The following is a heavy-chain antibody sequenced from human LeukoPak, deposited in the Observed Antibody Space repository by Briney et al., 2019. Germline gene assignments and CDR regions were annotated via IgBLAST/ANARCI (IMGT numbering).Heavy chain of an antibody. J-gene: IGHJ5*02. Sequence: GGSLRLSCAASGFTFSSYSMNWVRQAPGKGLEWVSYISSSSSTIYYADSVKGRFTISRDNAKNSLYLQMNSLRAEDTAVYYCARELGWSNENWFDPWGQGTLVTVSS. V-gene: IGHV3-48*04. D-gene: IGHD3/OR15-3a*01. CDR3: ARELGWSNENWFDP. CDR1: GFTFSSYS. CDR2: ISSSSSTI.